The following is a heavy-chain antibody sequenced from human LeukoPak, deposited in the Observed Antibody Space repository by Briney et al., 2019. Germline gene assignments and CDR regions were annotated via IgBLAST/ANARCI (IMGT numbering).Heavy chain of an antibody. CDR1: GYSISSGDY. CDR2: IYHTGST. CDR3: ARDYGRRFDY. Sequence: SETLSLTCGVSGYSISSGDYWGWIRQPPGKGLEWIGSIYHTGSTHHNPPLESRVTTSVDTSKNHFSLTLSSVTAADTAVYYCARDYGRRFDYWGQGILVTVSS. J-gene: IGHJ4*02. V-gene: IGHV4-38-2*02. D-gene: IGHD4-17*01.